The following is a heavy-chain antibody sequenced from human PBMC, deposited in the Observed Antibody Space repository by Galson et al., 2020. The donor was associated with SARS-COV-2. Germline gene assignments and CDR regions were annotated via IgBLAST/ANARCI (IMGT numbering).Heavy chain of an antibody. J-gene: IGHJ3*02. Sequence: SETLSLTCTVSGGSISSYYWSWIRQPPGKGLELIGYIYYSGSTNYNPSLKSRVTISVDTSKNQFSLKLSSVTAADTALYHCARVKGNGRARYDAFDIWGQGTMVSVSS. D-gene: IGHD1-1*01. CDR2: IYYSGST. CDR1: GGSISSYY. V-gene: IGHV4-59*08. CDR3: ARVKGNGRARYDAFDI.